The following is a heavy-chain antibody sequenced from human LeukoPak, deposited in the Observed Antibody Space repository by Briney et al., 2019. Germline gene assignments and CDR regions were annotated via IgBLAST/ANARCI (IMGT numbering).Heavy chain of an antibody. CDR2: IYYSGST. Sequence: SETLSLTCTVSGGSISSYYWSWIRQPPGKGLEWIGYIYYSGSTNYNPSLKGRVTISVDTSKNQFSLKLSSVTAADTAVYSCARDLAENYFDYWGQGTLVTVSS. D-gene: IGHD3-16*01. CDR3: ARDLAENYFDY. J-gene: IGHJ4*02. V-gene: IGHV4-59*01. CDR1: GGSISSYY.